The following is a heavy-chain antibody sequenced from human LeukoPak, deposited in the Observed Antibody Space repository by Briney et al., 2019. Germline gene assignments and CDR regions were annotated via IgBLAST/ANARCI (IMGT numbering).Heavy chain of an antibody. J-gene: IGHJ4*02. D-gene: IGHD2-8*01. Sequence: ASVKVSCKASGGTFSSYAISWVRQAPGQGLEWMGGIIPIFGTANYAQKFQGRVTITTDESTSTAYMELSSLRSEDTAVYYCARGGELMVYAMAYFDYWGQGTLVTVSS. CDR2: IIPIFGTA. V-gene: IGHV1-69*05. CDR1: GGTFSSYA. CDR3: ARGGELMVYAMAYFDY.